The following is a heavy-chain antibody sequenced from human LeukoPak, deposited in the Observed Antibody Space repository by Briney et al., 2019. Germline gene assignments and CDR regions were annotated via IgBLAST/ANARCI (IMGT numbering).Heavy chain of an antibody. CDR1: GGSISSYY. Sequence: PSETLSLTCTASGGSISSYYWSWIRQPAGKGLEWIGRIYISWSTNYNPSLKSRVTMPVDTSKNQFSLKLSSVTAADTAVYYCARDRGTWNDDGFDYWGQGTLVTVSS. CDR2: IYISWST. D-gene: IGHD1-1*01. J-gene: IGHJ4*02. CDR3: ARDRGTWNDDGFDY. V-gene: IGHV4-4*07.